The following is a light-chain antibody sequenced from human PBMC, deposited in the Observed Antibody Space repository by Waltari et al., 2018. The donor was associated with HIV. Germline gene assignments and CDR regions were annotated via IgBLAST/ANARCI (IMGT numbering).Light chain of an antibody. J-gene: IGKJ2*01. V-gene: IGKV3-15*01. Sequence: EIVLTQSPATLSVSPGERVTLSCRTSQNVRGALAWYQQKPGQAPRLLIFDASTRATGAPPRFSGGGSGTEFTLTISSLQSEDSAFYYCQQYNNWPPYTFGQGTKLEIK. CDR2: DAS. CDR3: QQYNNWPPYT. CDR1: QNVRGA.